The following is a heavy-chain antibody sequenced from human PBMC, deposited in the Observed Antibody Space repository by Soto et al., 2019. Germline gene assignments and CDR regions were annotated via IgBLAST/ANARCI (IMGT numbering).Heavy chain of an antibody. D-gene: IGHD6-19*01. V-gene: IGHV3-30*18. CDR1: GFTFSSYG. J-gene: IGHJ4*02. CDR3: AKDLGYSSGWFVDY. CDR2: ISYDGSNK. Sequence: GGSLRLSCAASGFTFSSYGMHWVRQAPGKGLEWVAVISYDGSNKYYADSVKGRFTISRDNSKNTLYLQMNSLRAEDTAVYYCAKDLGYSSGWFVDYWGQGTLVTVSS.